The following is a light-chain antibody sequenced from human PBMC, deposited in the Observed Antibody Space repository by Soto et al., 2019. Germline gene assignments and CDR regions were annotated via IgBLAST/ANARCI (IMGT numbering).Light chain of an antibody. Sequence: EIVLPQSPGTLSLSPGERAPLSCRASQSVSSNLAWYQQKPGQAPRLLIYGASARATGIPAMFRGSGSGTEFTLTISSLQSEDFAVYYCQQYNNWTFGQGTKVDI. V-gene: IGKV3-15*01. CDR2: GAS. CDR1: QSVSSN. CDR3: QQYNNWT. J-gene: IGKJ1*01.